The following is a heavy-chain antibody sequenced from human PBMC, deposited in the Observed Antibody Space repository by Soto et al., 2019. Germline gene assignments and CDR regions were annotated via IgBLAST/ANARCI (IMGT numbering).Heavy chain of an antibody. CDR2: INPNSGGT. J-gene: IGHJ6*02. CDR1: GYTFTGYY. CDR3: ARDHAHRDYYYGMDV. Sequence: ASVKVPCKASGYTFTGYYMNWVRQAPGQGLEWMGWINPNSGGTNYAQKFQGRVTMTRDTSISTAYMELSRRRSDDTAVYYCARDHAHRDYYYGMDVWGQGTTVNVSS. D-gene: IGHD3-16*01. V-gene: IGHV1-2*02.